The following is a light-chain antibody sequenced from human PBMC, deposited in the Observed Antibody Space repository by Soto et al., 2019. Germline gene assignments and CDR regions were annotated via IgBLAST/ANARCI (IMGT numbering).Light chain of an antibody. CDR3: AAWDDSLNGVV. CDR1: SSNIGSTT. V-gene: IGLV1-44*01. Sequence: QSVLTQPPSASGTPGQRVTIACSGSSSNIGSTTVKWYQQLPGTAPKLLIDNNNQRPSGVPDRFSGPKSGTSASLAISGLQSEDEADYYCAAWDDSLNGVVFGGGTKLTVL. J-gene: IGLJ3*02. CDR2: NNN.